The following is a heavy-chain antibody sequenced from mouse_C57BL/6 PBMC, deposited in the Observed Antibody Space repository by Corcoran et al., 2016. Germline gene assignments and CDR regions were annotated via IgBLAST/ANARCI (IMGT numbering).Heavy chain of an antibody. Sequence: EVQLQQSGPELVKPGASVKIPCKASGYTFTDYNMDWVKQSHGKSLEWIGDINPNNGGTIYNQKFKGKATLTVDKSSSTAYMELRSLTSEDTAVYYWARRPDGYRWFAYWGQGTLVTVSA. D-gene: IGHD2-3*01. CDR1: GYTFTDYN. J-gene: IGHJ3*01. CDR3: ARRPDGYRWFAY. V-gene: IGHV1-18*01. CDR2: INPNNGGT.